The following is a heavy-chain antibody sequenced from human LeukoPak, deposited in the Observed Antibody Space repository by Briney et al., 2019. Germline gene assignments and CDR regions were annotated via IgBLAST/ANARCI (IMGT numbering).Heavy chain of an antibody. V-gene: IGHV3-23*01. CDR2: ISGSGGIT. Sequence: GGSLRLSCAASGFTFSSYAMTWVRQAPGKGLEWVSTISGSGGITHYTDPVKGRSTISRDNSKSTLYLQMGSLRAEDTALYYCAKDRREVAASGYSWGQGTLVTVSS. J-gene: IGHJ4*02. CDR1: GFTFSSYA. CDR3: AKDRREVAASGYS. D-gene: IGHD6-13*01.